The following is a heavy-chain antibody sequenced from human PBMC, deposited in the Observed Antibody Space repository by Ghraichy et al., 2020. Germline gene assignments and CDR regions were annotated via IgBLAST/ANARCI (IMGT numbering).Heavy chain of an antibody. D-gene: IGHD3-16*01. Sequence: ASVKVSCRTSGFTFSSYGVTWVRQAPGQGLEWMGWINGYNGDTNYAQKFQDRVTMTTDTSTKTVYLELRSLRSDDTAVIYCARVFHDYVWGSPSSIYFFDYWAQGTLVTVSS. CDR3: ARVFHDYVWGSPSSIYFFDY. CDR1: GFTFSSYG. J-gene: IGHJ4*02. CDR2: INGYNGDT. V-gene: IGHV1-18*01.